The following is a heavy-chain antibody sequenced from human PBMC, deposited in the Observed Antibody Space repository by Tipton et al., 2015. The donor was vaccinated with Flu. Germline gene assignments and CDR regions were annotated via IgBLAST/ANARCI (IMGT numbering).Heavy chain of an antibody. V-gene: IGHV3-74*01. J-gene: IGHJ2*01. CDR3: ARDLGIAAHDWYFDH. D-gene: IGHD6-13*01. Sequence: SLRLSCVASGFTFSTYWMHWVRQAPGKGLVWVSRIKTDGSGVSYADSVKGRFTISRDNAKNTLYLQMNSLRADDTAVYYCARDLGIAAHDWYFDHWGRGTMVPGSS. CDR1: GFTFSTYW. CDR2: IKTDGSGV.